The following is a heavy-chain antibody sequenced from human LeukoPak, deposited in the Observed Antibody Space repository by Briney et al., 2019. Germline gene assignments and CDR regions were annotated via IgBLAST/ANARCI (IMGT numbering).Heavy chain of an antibody. V-gene: IGHV1-18*01. CDR1: GYTFSSYG. D-gene: IGHD3-10*01. CDR3: ARDFHYYGSGSLWDY. CDR2: ISAYNGGT. Sequence: ASVKVSCKTSGYTFSSYGITWARQAPGQGLEWMGWISAYNGGTKYEQKLQGRVTMTTATSTNTAYLELTSLSSDDTAMYSCARDFHYYGSGSLWDYWGQGTLVTVSS. J-gene: IGHJ4*02.